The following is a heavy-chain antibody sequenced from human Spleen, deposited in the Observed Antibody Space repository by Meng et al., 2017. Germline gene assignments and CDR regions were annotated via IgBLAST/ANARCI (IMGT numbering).Heavy chain of an antibody. CDR1: GLTFTNAW. CDR2: IKSKTDGETT. D-gene: IGHD5-12*01. Sequence: GESLKISCAAPGLTFTNAWLTWVRQAPGKGLEWVGRIKSKTDGETTDYAAPVKGRFSISRDDSEKTLYLQMNSLKTEDTAVYYCSGHIDYWGQGTLVTVSS. J-gene: IGHJ4*02. CDR3: SGHIDY. V-gene: IGHV3-15*01.